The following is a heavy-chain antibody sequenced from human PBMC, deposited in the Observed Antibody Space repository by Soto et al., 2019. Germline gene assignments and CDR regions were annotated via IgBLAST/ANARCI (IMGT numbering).Heavy chain of an antibody. CDR1: GFTFSSYS. V-gene: IGHV3-48*01. Sequence: EVQLVESGGGLVQPGGSLRLSCAASGFTFSSYSMNWVRQAPGKGLEWVSYISSSSSTIYYADSVKGRFTISRDNAKNSLYLQMNSLTAADTAVYYCARHPERIAEIGWFDPWGQGTLVTVSS. J-gene: IGHJ5*02. CDR3: ARHPERIAEIGWFDP. D-gene: IGHD6-13*01. CDR2: ISSSSSTI.